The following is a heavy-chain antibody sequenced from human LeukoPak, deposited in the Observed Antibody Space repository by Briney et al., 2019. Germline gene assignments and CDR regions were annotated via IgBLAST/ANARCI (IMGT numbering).Heavy chain of an antibody. V-gene: IGHV3-30*03. CDR2: ISYDGSNK. D-gene: IGHD3-3*01. CDR1: GFTFSSYG. CDR3: ARDRRPDFGSAIDY. J-gene: IGHJ4*02. Sequence: GGSLRLSCAASGFTFSSYGMHWVRQAPGKGLEWVAVISYDGSNKYYADSVKGRFTISRDNSKNTLYLQMNSLRAEDTAVYYCARDRRPDFGSAIDYWGQGTLVTVSS.